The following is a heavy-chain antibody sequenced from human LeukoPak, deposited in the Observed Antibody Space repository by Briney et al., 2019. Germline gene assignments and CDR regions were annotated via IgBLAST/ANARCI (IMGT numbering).Heavy chain of an antibody. CDR3: ARDVHSDYDYYAMDV. D-gene: IGHD4-11*01. CDR1: GFTFSSYS. Sequence: PGGSLRLSCAASGFTFSSYSVNWVRQAPGKGLEWVPSISTTSTYIYYADSVKGHFTISRDNAKSSLYLQMNSLRAEDTAVYYCARDVHSDYDYYAMDVWGQGTTVTVSS. CDR2: ISTTSTYI. V-gene: IGHV3-21*01. J-gene: IGHJ6*02.